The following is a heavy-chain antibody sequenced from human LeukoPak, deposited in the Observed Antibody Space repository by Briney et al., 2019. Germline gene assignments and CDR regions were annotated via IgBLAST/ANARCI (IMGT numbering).Heavy chain of an antibody. Sequence: GGSLRLSCAASGFTFSGYAMSWVRQAPGKGLEWISAISGGGGSTYYADSVKGRFTISRDNSKNTLYLQMNSLRAEDTAVYYCAKSRSWYDAFDIWGQGTMVTVSS. V-gene: IGHV3-23*01. J-gene: IGHJ3*02. CDR3: AKSRSWYDAFDI. D-gene: IGHD6-13*01. CDR1: GFTFSGYA. CDR2: ISGGGGST.